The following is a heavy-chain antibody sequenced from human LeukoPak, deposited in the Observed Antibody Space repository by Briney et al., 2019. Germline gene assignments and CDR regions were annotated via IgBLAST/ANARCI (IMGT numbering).Heavy chain of an antibody. Sequence: PSETLSLTCTVSGASISDSEFFWAWVRQPPGKGLEWIGNIYYSGTTYYNPSLKSRVSVSMDTSKKQFSLKLSSVTAADTAVYYCASSTGGSCCGWVNYWGQGTLVTVSS. CDR2: IYYSGTT. V-gene: IGHV4-39*01. CDR1: GASISDSEFF. D-gene: IGHD2-15*01. J-gene: IGHJ4*02. CDR3: ASSTGGSCCGWVNY.